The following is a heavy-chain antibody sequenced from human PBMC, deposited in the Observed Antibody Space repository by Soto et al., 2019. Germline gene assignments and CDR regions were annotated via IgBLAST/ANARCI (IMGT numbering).Heavy chain of an antibody. Sequence: ASVKVSCKASGGTFSSYAISWVRQAPGQGLEWMGGIIPIFGTANYAQKFQGRVTITADKSTSTAYVELSSLRSEDTAVYYCARDKAAVDKGAFDISGQRTMVTL. CDR2: IIPIFGTA. J-gene: IGHJ3*02. CDR1: GGTFSSYA. D-gene: IGHD5-12*01. CDR3: ARDKAAVDKGAFDI. V-gene: IGHV1-69*06.